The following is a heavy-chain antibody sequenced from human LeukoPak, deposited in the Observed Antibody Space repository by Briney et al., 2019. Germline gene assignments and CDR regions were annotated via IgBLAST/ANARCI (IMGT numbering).Heavy chain of an antibody. V-gene: IGHV1-2*02. Sequence: ASVKVSCKTSGYTISDSYMHWVRQAPGQGPEWMGWINPSSGVTNYAQNFQGRVTMTRDTSISTAYMELMRLTYDDTAVYFCARDSALGFSSSWAPDYWGQGTLVSVSS. J-gene: IGHJ4*02. CDR3: ARDSALGFSSSWAPDY. CDR1: GYTISDSY. CDR2: INPSSGVT. D-gene: IGHD6-13*01.